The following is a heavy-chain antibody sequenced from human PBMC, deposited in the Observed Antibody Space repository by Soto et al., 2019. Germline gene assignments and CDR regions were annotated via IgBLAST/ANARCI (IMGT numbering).Heavy chain of an antibody. CDR2: INPNSGGT. V-gene: IGHV1-2*04. CDR1: GYTFTDYY. CDR3: ARVRRNYYGMDV. J-gene: IGHJ6*02. Sequence: QVQLVQSGAEVKKPGASVKVSCKASGYTFTDYYIHWVRQAPGQGLEWMGRINPNSGGTDYAQKFQGWVTMTRDTSISTAYMELSRLKSDGTAVYYCARVRRNYYGMDVWGQRTTVTVS.